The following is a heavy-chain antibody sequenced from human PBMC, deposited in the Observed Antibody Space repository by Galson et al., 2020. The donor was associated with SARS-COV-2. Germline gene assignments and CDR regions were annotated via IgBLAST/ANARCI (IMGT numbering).Heavy chain of an antibody. J-gene: IGHJ2*01. CDR2: TNPQRGDS. Sequence: ASVKVSCKTSGYTFTAYYLHWVRQAPGRELEWMGWTNPQRGDSIYAQDFQDRVIMTSDRSITTVYMELRNLKSDDTALYYCARDSGRPGRHWYFDLWGRGTRVTVSS. CDR3: ARDSGRPGRHWYFDL. V-gene: IGHV1-2*02. D-gene: IGHD3-10*01. CDR1: GYTFTAYY.